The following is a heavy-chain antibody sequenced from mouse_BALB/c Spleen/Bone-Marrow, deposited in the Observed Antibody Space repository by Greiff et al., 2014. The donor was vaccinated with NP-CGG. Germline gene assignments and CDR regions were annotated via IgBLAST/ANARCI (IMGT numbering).Heavy chain of an antibody. CDR1: GYSFTGYF. V-gene: IGHV1-20*02. CDR3: ARSGDYEGFAY. J-gene: IGHJ3*01. D-gene: IGHD2-4*01. Sequence: EVKLEESGPELVKPGASVKISCKASGYSFTGYFMNWVMQSHGKSLEWIGRINPYNGDTFYNQKFKGKATLTVDKSSSTAHMELRSLASEDSAVYYCARSGDYEGFAYWGQGTLVTVSA. CDR2: INPYNGDT.